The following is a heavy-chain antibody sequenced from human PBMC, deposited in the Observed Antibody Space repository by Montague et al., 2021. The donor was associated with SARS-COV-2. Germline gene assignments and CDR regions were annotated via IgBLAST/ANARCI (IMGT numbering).Heavy chain of an antibody. D-gene: IGHD2-21*02. Sequence: SETLSLTCTVSGGSISGYYWSWIRQPPGKGLQWIGYIYNNGSTNCNTSLKSRVTLSIDTSKNQFSLKLTSVTAADTAVHYCARGGGDSADYYYYAMDVWGQGTTVTVSS. CDR3: ARGGGDSADYYYYAMDV. CDR1: GGSISGYY. J-gene: IGHJ6*02. V-gene: IGHV4-59*01. CDR2: IYNNGST.